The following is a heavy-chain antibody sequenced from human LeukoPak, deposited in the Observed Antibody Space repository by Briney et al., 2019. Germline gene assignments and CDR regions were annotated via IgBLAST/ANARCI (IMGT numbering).Heavy chain of an antibody. V-gene: IGHV3-23*01. Sequence: GGSLRLSCAASGFTFSSYAMSWVRQAPGKGLEWVSAISGSGGSTYYADSVKGRFTISRDNSKNTLYLQMNSLRVEDTAVYYCAKDAPLYYYGSGSFYPFDYWGQGTLVTVSS. CDR1: GFTFSSYA. D-gene: IGHD3-10*01. CDR3: AKDAPLYYYGSGSFYPFDY. J-gene: IGHJ4*02. CDR2: ISGSGGST.